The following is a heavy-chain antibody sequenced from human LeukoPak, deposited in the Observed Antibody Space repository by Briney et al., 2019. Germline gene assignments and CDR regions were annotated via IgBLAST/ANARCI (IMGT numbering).Heavy chain of an antibody. J-gene: IGHJ3*02. CDR1: GGSFSGYY. V-gene: IGHV4-34*01. D-gene: IGHD3-9*01. CDR2: INHSGST. Sequence: SETLSLTCAVYGGSFSGYYWSWIRQPPGKGLEWIGEINHSGSTNYNPSPKSRVTISVDTSKNQFSLKLSSVTAADTAVYYCARPPASLRYFPQTIAFDIWGQGTMVTVSS. CDR3: ARPPASLRYFPQTIAFDI.